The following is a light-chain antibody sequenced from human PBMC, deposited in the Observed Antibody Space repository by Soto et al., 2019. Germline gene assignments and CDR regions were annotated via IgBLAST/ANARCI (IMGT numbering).Light chain of an antibody. CDR3: QQYGSSPWT. CDR1: QSVSSSH. Sequence: EIVLTQSPGTLSLSPGERATLSCRASQSVSSSHLAWYQQKPGQAPRLLIYGASSRATGIPDRFSGSGSGTGFTLTISRLEPEDCAVYYCQQYGSSPWTFGQGTKVEIK. V-gene: IGKV3-20*01. J-gene: IGKJ1*01. CDR2: GAS.